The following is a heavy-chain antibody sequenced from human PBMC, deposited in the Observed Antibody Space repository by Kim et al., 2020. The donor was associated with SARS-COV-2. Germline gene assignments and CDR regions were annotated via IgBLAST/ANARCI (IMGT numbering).Heavy chain of an antibody. CDR2: IYYSGST. CDR3: AREGGGSYSSGAFDI. CDR1: GGSISSYY. J-gene: IGHJ3*02. Sequence: SETLSLTCTVSGGSISSYYWSWIRQPPGKGLEWIGYIYYSGSTNYNPSLKSRVTISVDTSKNQFSLKLSSVTAADTAVYYCAREGGGSYSSGAFDIWGQGTMVTVSS. D-gene: IGHD1-26*01. V-gene: IGHV4-59*01.